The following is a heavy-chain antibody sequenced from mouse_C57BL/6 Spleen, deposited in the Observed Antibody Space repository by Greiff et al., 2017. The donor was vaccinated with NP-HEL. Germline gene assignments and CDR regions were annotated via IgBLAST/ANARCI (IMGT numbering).Heavy chain of an antibody. J-gene: IGHJ4*01. CDR2: IYPGDGDT. D-gene: IGHD3-3*01. V-gene: IGHV1-80*01. CDR1: GYAFSSYW. Sequence: VQLQQSGASVKVSCKASGYAFSSYWMNWVKQRPGKGLEWIGQIYPGDGDTNYNGKFKGKATLTADKSSSPAYMQLSSLTSEDSAVYFCARWGGRDYAMDYWGQGTSVTVSS. CDR3: ARWGGRDYAMDY.